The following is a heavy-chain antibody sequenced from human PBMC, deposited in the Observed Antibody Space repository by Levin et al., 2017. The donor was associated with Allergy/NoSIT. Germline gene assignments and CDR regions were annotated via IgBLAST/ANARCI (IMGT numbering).Heavy chain of an antibody. Sequence: GGSLRLSCAASGFTFSSYAMSWVRQAPGKGLEWVSAISGSGGSTYYADSVKGRFTISRDNSKNTLYLQMNSLRAEDTAVYYCAKDPKHTVVTPVWFDPWGQGTLVTVSS. V-gene: IGHV3-23*01. J-gene: IGHJ5*02. D-gene: IGHD4-23*01. CDR1: GFTFSSYA. CDR3: AKDPKHTVVTPVWFDP. CDR2: ISGSGGST.